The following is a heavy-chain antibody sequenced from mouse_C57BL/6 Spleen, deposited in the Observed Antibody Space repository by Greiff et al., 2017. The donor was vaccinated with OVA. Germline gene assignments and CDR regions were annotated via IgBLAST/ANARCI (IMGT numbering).Heavy chain of an antibody. CDR3: ARRDTTVVAD. J-gene: IGHJ2*01. CDR1: GYTFTSYW. V-gene: IGHV1-55*01. Sequence: QVQLKQPGAELVKPGASVKMSCKASGYTFTSYWITWVKQRPGQGLEWIGDIYPGSGSTNYNEKFKSKATLTVDTSSSTAYMQLSSLTSEDSAVYYCARRDTTVVADWGQGTTLTVSS. D-gene: IGHD1-1*01. CDR2: IYPGSGST.